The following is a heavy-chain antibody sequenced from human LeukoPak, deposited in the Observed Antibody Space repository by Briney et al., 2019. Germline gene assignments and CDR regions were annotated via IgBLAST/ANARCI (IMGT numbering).Heavy chain of an antibody. D-gene: IGHD1-26*01. Sequence: SETLSLTCTVSGGSIRTYYWSWIRQPPGKGLEWIGYIYYSGSTSYNPSLESRVTISVDMSKNQFSLKLSSVTAADTAVYYCARLGKEVTYRAYYLDYWGQGTLVTVSS. J-gene: IGHJ4*02. CDR3: ARLGKEVTYRAYYLDY. CDR2: IYYSGST. V-gene: IGHV4-59*08. CDR1: GGSIRTYY.